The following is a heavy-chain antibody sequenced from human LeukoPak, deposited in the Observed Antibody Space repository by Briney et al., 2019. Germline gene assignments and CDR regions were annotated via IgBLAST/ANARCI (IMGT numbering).Heavy chain of an antibody. CDR1: GGSISSYY. J-gene: IGHJ6*02. CDR2: IYYSGST. Sequence: PSETLSLTCTVSGGSISSYYWSWVRQPPGKGLEWMGYIYYSGSTNYNPSLMSRGTISVEATKKKFSLNLSSVTAADTAVYYCARVGERGLHASNKVYYYYYGMDVWGQGTTVTVSS. D-gene: IGHD3-10*01. V-gene: IGHV4-59*01. CDR3: ARVGERGLHASNKVYYYYYGMDV.